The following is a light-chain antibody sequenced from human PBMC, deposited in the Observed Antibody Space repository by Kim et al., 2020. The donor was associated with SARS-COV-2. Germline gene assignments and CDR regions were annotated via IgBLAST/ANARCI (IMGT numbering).Light chain of an antibody. CDR3: QQYKSYPFT. CDR2: AAS. CDR1: QDISNY. Sequence: DIQMTQSPSSLSASVGDRVSITCRASQDISNYLAWFQWRPGKAPKSLIYAASYLQDGAPSKFSGRGSGREFSLTISSLQPEDFATYYCQQYKSYPFTFGPGTKVDIK. V-gene: IGKV1-16*02. J-gene: IGKJ3*01.